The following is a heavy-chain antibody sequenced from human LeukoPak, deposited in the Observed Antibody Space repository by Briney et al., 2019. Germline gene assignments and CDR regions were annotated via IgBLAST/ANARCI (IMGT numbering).Heavy chain of an antibody. CDR3: ARNTLPDGFLEWPPSDAFDI. CDR2: INWNGGST. D-gene: IGHD3-3*01. Sequence: PGGSLRLSCAASGFTFDDYGMSWVRQAPGKGLEWVSGINWNGGSTGYADSVKGRFTISRDNAKNSLYLQMNSLRAEDTALYYCARNTLPDGFLEWPPSDAFDIWGQGTMVTVSS. V-gene: IGHV3-20*04. J-gene: IGHJ3*02. CDR1: GFTFDDYG.